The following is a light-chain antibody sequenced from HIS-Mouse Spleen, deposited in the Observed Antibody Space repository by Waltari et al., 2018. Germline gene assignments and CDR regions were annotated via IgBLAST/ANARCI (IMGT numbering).Light chain of an antibody. Sequence: SYELTQPPSVSVSPGQTARITCSGDALPKKYAYWYQQKSGQAPVLVIYEDSKRPSESPERFSGSSSGTMATLTISGAQVEDEADYYCYSTDSSGNHRVFGGGTKLTVL. CDR3: YSTDSSGNHRV. J-gene: IGLJ2*01. CDR2: EDS. CDR1: ALPKKY. V-gene: IGLV3-10*01.